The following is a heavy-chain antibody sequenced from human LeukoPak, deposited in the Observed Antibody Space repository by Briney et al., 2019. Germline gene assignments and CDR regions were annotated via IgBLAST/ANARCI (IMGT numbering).Heavy chain of an antibody. J-gene: IGHJ6*03. CDR1: GYTFTGYY. V-gene: IGHV1-2*06. CDR3: ARMGFTRQQRYIDV. D-gene: IGHD6-13*01. Sequence: ASVKVSCKASGYTFTGYYMHWVRQAPGQGLEWMGRINPNSGGTNYAQKFQGRVTMTRDTSISTAYMELSRLRSDDTAVYYCARMGFTRQQRYIDVWGKGTTVTVSS. CDR2: INPNSGGT.